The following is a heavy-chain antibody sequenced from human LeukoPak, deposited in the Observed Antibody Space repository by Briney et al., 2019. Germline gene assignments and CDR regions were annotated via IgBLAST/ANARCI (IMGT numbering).Heavy chain of an antibody. Sequence: GGSLRLSCAASEFTASDNYMSWVRQAPGKGLEWVSVIYSGGDTYYADSMKGRFTISRDNSKNTLYLQMNSLRGEDTAVYYCAKIRGVPFYWGQGTLVTVSS. CDR1: EFTASDNY. CDR2: IYSGGDT. V-gene: IGHV3-66*01. D-gene: IGHD3-10*01. CDR3: AKIRGVPFY. J-gene: IGHJ4*02.